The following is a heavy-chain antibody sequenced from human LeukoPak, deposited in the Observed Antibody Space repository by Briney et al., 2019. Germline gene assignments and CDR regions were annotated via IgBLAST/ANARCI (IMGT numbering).Heavy chain of an antibody. CDR1: GGSFSGHY. Sequence: PSETLSLTCAVYGGSFSGHYWTWIRQAPGKGLKWIGESTHSGSTNYNPSLKSRVTISVDTSKNQFSLKLTSMTAADTAVYHCARGRTGAAALDFWGPGTLVTVSS. CDR3: ARGRTGAAALDF. D-gene: IGHD2-2*01. V-gene: IGHV4-34*01. CDR2: STHSGST. J-gene: IGHJ4*02.